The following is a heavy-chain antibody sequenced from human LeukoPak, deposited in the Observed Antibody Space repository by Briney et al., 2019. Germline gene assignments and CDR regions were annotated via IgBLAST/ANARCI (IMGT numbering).Heavy chain of an antibody. D-gene: IGHD6-6*01. CDR1: GFTFSSYA. Sequence: GGSLRLSCAASGFTFSSYAMSWVRHAPGKGLNLVSAISSSGGSTYYADSVKGRFTISRDNSKNTLYLQMNSLRAEDTAVYYCAKDKGQLAHYFDYWGQGTLVTVSS. J-gene: IGHJ4*02. CDR3: AKDKGQLAHYFDY. CDR2: ISSSGGST. V-gene: IGHV3-23*01.